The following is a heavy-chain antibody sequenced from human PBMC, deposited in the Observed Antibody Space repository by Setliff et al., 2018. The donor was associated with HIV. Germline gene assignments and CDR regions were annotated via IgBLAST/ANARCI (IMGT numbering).Heavy chain of an antibody. D-gene: IGHD5-18*01. J-gene: IGHJ6*03. CDR2: IFINGQT. Sequence: SETLSLTCSVSGGSLNSYYWSWIRQSGGQELEWIGRIFINGQTNYNPSLKSRLTMAVDKSKNQFSLRLKSVTAADSAVYDCARERRWLQDYYYFIDVWGNGTPVTVSS. CDR3: ARERRWLQDYYYFIDV. V-gene: IGHV4-4*07. CDR1: GGSLNSYY.